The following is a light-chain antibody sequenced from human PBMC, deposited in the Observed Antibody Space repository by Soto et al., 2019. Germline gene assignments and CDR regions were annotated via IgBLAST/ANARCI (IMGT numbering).Light chain of an antibody. CDR2: AAS. CDR3: QQSFTTPPYT. J-gene: IGKJ2*01. V-gene: IGKV1-39*01. CDR1: RNISIF. Sequence: DIQMTQSPSSLSASVGDRVTITCRASRNISIFLNWYQQRPGKAPKLLIYAASSFLSGVPSRFSGSGSGRDFTLTISSLQVEDFATYFCQQSFTTPPYTFGQGTKLDIK.